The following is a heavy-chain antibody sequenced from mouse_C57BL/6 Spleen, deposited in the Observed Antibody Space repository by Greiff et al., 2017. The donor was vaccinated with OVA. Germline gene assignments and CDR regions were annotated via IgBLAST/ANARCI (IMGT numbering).Heavy chain of an antibody. CDR2: IYPRSGNT. V-gene: IGHV1-81*01. CDR3: ARTTDYYAIGY. Sequence: QVQLQQSGAELARPGASVKLSCKASGYTFTSYGISWVKQRTGQGLEWIGEIYPRSGNTYYNEKFKGKATLTADKSSSTAYMELRSLTSEDSAVYFCARTTDYYAIGYWGQGTSVTVSS. J-gene: IGHJ4*01. D-gene: IGHD1-1*01. CDR1: GYTFTSYG.